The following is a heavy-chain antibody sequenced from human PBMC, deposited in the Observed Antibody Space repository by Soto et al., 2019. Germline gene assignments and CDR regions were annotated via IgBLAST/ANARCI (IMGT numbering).Heavy chain of an antibody. Sequence: EVQLVESGGGLVQPGGSLRLSFAASGFTFSRYAMYWVRQAPGKGLEYVSAISSNGGSTYYANSVKGRFTISRDNSKNTLYLQMGSLRAEDMAVYYCASSGDSYYFDYWGQGTLVTVSS. CDR3: ASSGDSYYFDY. J-gene: IGHJ4*02. CDR2: ISSNGGST. D-gene: IGHD3-10*01. CDR1: GFTFSRYA. V-gene: IGHV3-64*01.